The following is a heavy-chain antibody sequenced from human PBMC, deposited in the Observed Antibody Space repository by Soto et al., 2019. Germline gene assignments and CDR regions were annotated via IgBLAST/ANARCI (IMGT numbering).Heavy chain of an antibody. CDR3: ARGQLVGLGEGQQLVRYYYYGMDV. Sequence: PVKVSCKASGGTFSSHAISWVRQAPGQGLEWMGGIIPIFGTANYAQKFQGRVTITADKSTSTAYMELSSLRSEDTAVYYCARGQLVGLGEGQQLVRYYYYGMDVWGQGTTVTVSS. CDR1: GGTFSSHA. V-gene: IGHV1-69*06. CDR2: IIPIFGTA. J-gene: IGHJ6*02. D-gene: IGHD6-13*01.